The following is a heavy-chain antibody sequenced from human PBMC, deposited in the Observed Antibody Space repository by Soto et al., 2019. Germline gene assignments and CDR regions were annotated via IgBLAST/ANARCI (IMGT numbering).Heavy chain of an antibody. V-gene: IGHV1-69*12. J-gene: IGHJ6*02. D-gene: IGHD4-17*01. Sequence: QVQLVQSGAEVKKPGSSVKVSCKASGGTFSRYAISWVRQAPGQGLEWMGGIIPIFGTANYAQKFQGRVTITADESTSTAYMELSSLRCEDTAVYYCARGSTVTTNYYCDGGMDVWGQGTTVTVSS. CDR3: ARGSTVTTNYYCDGGMDV. CDR1: GGTFSRYA. CDR2: IIPIFGTA.